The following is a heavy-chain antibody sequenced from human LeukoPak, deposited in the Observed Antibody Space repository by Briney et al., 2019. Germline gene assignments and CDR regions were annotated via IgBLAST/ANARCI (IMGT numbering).Heavy chain of an antibody. CDR3: ARHPSGRMWLQQGGWFDP. CDR1: GGSISSISYY. CDR2: MYHNVST. D-gene: IGHD5-24*01. Sequence: SETLSLTCTVSGGSISSISYYWGWIRQPPGKGLEWIGSMYHNVSTYYNPSLKSRVTISVDTSKNQFSLKLTSVTAADTAVYYCARHPSGRMWLQQGGWFDPWGQGTLVTVSS. V-gene: IGHV4-39*01. J-gene: IGHJ5*02.